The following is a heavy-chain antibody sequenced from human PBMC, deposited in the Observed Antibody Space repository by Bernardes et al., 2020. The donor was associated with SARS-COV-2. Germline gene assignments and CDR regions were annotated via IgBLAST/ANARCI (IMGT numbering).Heavy chain of an antibody. D-gene: IGHD2-2*01. CDR1: DYTLTRYG. Sequence: ASVKVSCKASDYTLTRYGISWLRQAPGQGLEWMGWIGAYSGNTNYAQKFQGRLTLATDTPTNTAYMELRSLRSDDTAVYFCARGGARYRNSTSCFLDYFYGMDVWGQGTTVIVSS. J-gene: IGHJ6*02. CDR3: ARGGARYRNSTSCFLDYFYGMDV. CDR2: IGAYSGNT. V-gene: IGHV1-18*01.